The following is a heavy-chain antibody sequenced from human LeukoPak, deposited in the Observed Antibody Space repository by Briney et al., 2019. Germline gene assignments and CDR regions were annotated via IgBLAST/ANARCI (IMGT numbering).Heavy chain of an antibody. CDR1: GGSISSGSYY. Sequence: PSQTLSLTCTVSGGSISSGSYYWSWIRQPAGKGLEWIGRIYTSGSTNYNPSLKSRVTISVDTSKNQFSLKLSSVTAADTAVYYCASGYYDFWSGKEADAFDIWGQGTMVTVSS. CDR3: ASGYYDFWSGKEADAFDI. J-gene: IGHJ3*02. D-gene: IGHD3-3*01. CDR2: IYTSGST. V-gene: IGHV4-61*02.